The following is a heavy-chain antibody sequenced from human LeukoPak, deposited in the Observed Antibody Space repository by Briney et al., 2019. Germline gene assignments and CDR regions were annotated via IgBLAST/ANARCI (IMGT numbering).Heavy chain of an antibody. J-gene: IGHJ5*02. Sequence: SETLSLTCTVSGGSISSYYWSWIRQPPGKGLEWIGYIYTSGSTNYNPSLKSRVTISVDTSKNQFSLKLSSVTAAGTAVYYCARHPYGSGSNNWFDPWGQGTLVTVSS. CDR1: GGSISSYY. CDR2: IYTSGST. D-gene: IGHD3-10*01. V-gene: IGHV4-4*09. CDR3: ARHPYGSGSNNWFDP.